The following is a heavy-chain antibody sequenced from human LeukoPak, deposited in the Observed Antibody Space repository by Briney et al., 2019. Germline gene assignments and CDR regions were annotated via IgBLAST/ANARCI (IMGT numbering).Heavy chain of an antibody. CDR1: GYSFTSYW. CDR3: ARSHDYYFDN. Sequence: EESLKISCKGSGYSFTSYWIGWVRQTPGKGLERMGIIYPGNSDTRYSPSFLGQVTISADKSINTAYLQWSSLKASDTAMYYCARSHDYYFDNWGQGTLVTVSS. CDR2: IYPGNSDT. J-gene: IGHJ4*02. V-gene: IGHV5-51*01. D-gene: IGHD2-21*02.